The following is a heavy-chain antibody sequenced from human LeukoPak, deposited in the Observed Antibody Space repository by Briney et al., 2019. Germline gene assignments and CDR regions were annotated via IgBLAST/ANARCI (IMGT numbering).Heavy chain of an antibody. V-gene: IGHV4-4*07. CDR2: IYSSGST. CDR3: AREGGYYDSSGYQWVDY. CDR1: GGSISNYY. D-gene: IGHD3-22*01. Sequence: PSETLSLTXTVSGGSISNYYWSWIRQPAGKGLEWIGRIYSSGSTSYNPSLKSRVTMSVDTSKNQFSLEVTSVTAADTAVYYCAREGGYYDSSGYQWVDYWGQGTLVTVSS. J-gene: IGHJ4*02.